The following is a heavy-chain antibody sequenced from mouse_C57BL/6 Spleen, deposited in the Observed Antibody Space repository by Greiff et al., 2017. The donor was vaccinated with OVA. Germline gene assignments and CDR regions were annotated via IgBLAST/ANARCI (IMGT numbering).Heavy chain of an antibody. CDR1: GYAFSSYW. J-gene: IGHJ2*01. Sequence: VQLVESGAELVKPGASVKISCKASGYAFSSYWMNWVKQRPGKGLEWIGQIYPGDGDTTYNGKFKGKATLTADKSSSTAYMQLSSLTSEDSAVYFCASKVRSNYDYWGQGTTLTVSS. V-gene: IGHV1-80*01. D-gene: IGHD2-5*01. CDR3: ASKVRSNYDY. CDR2: IYPGDGDT.